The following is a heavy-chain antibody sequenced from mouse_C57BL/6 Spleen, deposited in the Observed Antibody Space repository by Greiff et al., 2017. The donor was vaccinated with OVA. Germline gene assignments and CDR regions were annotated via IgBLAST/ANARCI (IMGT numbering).Heavy chain of an antibody. V-gene: IGHV5-17*01. Sequence: EVKLMESGGGLVKPGGSLKLSCAASGFTFSDYGMHWVRPAPEKGLEWVAYISSGSSTLYYADTVKGRFTISRDNAKNTLFLQMTSLRSEDTARYYCARPGYYGSSYSCADWGQGTLVTVSA. D-gene: IGHD1-1*01. CDR2: ISSGSSTL. CDR1: GFTFSDYG. J-gene: IGHJ3*01. CDR3: ARPGYYGSSYSCAD.